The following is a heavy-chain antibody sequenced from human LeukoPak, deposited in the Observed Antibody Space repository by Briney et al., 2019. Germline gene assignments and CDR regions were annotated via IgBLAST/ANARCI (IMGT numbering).Heavy chain of an antibody. J-gene: IGHJ5*01. CDR1: EYNFTAYY. CDR3: ARDLHDYGNYVGWFDS. D-gene: IGHD4/OR15-4a*01. Sequence: ASVKVSCKASEYNFTAYYLHWVRQAPGQGLEWVGWFNPNSGATNCAQKFQGRVTMTRDTSISTASMELSRLTSDDTAVYYCARDLHDYGNYVGWFDSWGQGTLVTVSS. CDR2: FNPNSGAT. V-gene: IGHV1-2*02.